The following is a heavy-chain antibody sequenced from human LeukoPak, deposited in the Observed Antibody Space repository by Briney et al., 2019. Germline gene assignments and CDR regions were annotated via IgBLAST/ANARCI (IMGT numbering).Heavy chain of an antibody. CDR3: AAGSDLYGFDL. J-gene: IGHJ3*01. CDR1: GISFPTSA. V-gene: IGHV1-58*01. CDR2: IVLGSGNT. Sequence: VASVKVSCKASGISFPTSAVQWVRQARGQRLEWMGWIVLGSGNTDYAQKFQQGVTFTRDMSTTTAYMELSSLRSDDTAVYYCAAGSDLYGFDLWGQGTMVTVSS.